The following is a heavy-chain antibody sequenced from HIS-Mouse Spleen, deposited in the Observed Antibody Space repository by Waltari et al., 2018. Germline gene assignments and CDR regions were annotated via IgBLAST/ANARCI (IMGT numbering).Heavy chain of an antibody. V-gene: IGHV4-39*07. CDR1: GGSISSSSYY. CDR2: ISYSWRT. CDR3: AREIPYSSSWYDWYFDL. D-gene: IGHD6-13*01. Sequence: QLQLQESGPGLVKPSETLSLTCTVSGGSISSSSYYWGWIRQPPGKGLEWIGSISYSWRTYYNPSLKSRVTISVDTSKNQFSLKLSSVTAADTAVYYCAREIPYSSSWYDWYFDLWGRGTLVTVSS. J-gene: IGHJ2*01.